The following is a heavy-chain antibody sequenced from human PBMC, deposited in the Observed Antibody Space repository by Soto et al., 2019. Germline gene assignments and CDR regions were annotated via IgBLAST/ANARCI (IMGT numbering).Heavy chain of an antibody. D-gene: IGHD3-22*01. CDR1: GGSISSGGYS. CDR3: ARINFDYYDSSGYSRWFDP. CDR2: IYHSGST. J-gene: IGHJ5*02. V-gene: IGHV4-30-2*01. Sequence: QLQLQESGSGLVKPSQTLSLTCAVSGGSISSGGYSWSWIRQPPGKGLEWIGYIYHSGSTYYNPSLKSRVTISVDRSKNQFSLKLSSVADADTAVYYCARINFDYYDSSGYSRWFDPWGQGTLVTVSS.